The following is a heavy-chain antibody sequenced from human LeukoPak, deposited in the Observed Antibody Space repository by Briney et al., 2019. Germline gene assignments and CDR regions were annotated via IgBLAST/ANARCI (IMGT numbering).Heavy chain of an antibody. Sequence: PGGSLRLSCAASGFTFSSCAMNWVRQAPGKGLEWVSTISGSGGSTYYADSVQGRFTISRDNSKNTLYLQMNSLRAEDTAVYYCAKSPLYGDYAYYFDYWGQGTLVTVSS. J-gene: IGHJ4*02. D-gene: IGHD4-17*01. CDR3: AKSPLYGDYAYYFDY. V-gene: IGHV3-23*01. CDR2: ISGSGGST. CDR1: GFTFSSCA.